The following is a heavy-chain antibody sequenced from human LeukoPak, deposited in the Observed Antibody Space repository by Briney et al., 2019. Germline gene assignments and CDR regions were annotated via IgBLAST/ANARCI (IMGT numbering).Heavy chain of an antibody. J-gene: IGHJ4*02. V-gene: IGHV1-2*02. CDR1: GYTFTSYY. CDR3: ARGKMSGCQDY. D-gene: IGHD6-19*01. Sequence: ASVKVSCKASGYTFTSYYMHWVRQAPGQGLEWMGWINPSSGGSNYAQQFQGRVTMTRDTSISTAYMELSRLTSDDTTVYYCARGKMSGCQDYWGQGTLVTVSS. CDR2: INPSSGGS.